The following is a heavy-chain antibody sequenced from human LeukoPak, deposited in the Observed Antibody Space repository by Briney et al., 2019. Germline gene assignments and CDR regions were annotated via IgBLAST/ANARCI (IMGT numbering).Heavy chain of an antibody. CDR2: VSGSGDST. CDR1: GFTFNNYG. J-gene: IGHJ4*02. CDR3: ARDLVYGYFDS. D-gene: IGHD3-10*01. Sequence: PGGTLRLSCAASGFTFNNYGMSWVRQAPGKGLEWVSAVSGSGDSTFYADSVKGRFTISRDNSKNTLYLQMNSLRAEDTAVYFCARDLVYGYFDSWGQGTLVTVSS. V-gene: IGHV3-23*01.